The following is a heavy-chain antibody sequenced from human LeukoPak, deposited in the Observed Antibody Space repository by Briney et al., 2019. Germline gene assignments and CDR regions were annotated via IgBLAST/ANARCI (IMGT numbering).Heavy chain of an antibody. J-gene: IGHJ4*02. D-gene: IGHD6-19*01. CDR1: GGSISSYY. CDR3: ARAVAGHFDY. Sequence: SETLSLTRTVSGGSISSYYWSWIRQPPGKGLEWIGYIYYSGSTNYNPSLKSRVTISVDTSKNQFSLKLSSVTAADTAVYYCARAVAGHFDYWGQGTPVTVSS. V-gene: IGHV4-59*01. CDR2: IYYSGST.